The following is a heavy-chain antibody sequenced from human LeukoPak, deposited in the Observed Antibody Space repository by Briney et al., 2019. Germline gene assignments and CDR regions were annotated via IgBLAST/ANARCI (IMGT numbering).Heavy chain of an antibody. CDR2: IYYSGST. Sequence: SETLSLTCTVSGGSISSSSYYWGWIRQPPGKGLEWIGSIYYSGSTYYNPSLKSRVTISVDTSKNQFSLKLSSVTAADTAVYYCARQIANCSGGSCYVEWFDPWGQGTLVTVSS. V-gene: IGHV4-39*07. J-gene: IGHJ5*02. CDR1: GGSISSSSYY. D-gene: IGHD2-15*01. CDR3: ARQIANCSGGSCYVEWFDP.